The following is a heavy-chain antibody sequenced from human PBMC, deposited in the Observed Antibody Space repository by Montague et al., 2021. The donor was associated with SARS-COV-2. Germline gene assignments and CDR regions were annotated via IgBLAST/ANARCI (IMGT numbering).Heavy chain of an antibody. D-gene: IGHD3-10*01. Sequence: SETLSLTCSVSGGSTKTMRYYWAWIRQSPGKGLEWIASVYYTGHTYYTPSLAARTAISLDTSTNHFSLTLSSVAADDTAIYYCATYRAGHYYFDNWGQGAPVIVSS. CDR1: GGSTKTMRYY. CDR3: ATYRAGHYYFDN. J-gene: IGHJ4*02. V-gene: IGHV4-39*07. CDR2: VYYTGHT.